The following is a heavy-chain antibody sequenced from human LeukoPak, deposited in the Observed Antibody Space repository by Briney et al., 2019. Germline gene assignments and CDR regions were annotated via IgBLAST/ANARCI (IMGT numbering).Heavy chain of an antibody. J-gene: IGHJ4*02. CDR3: AREGVDWNHSVYYFDY. CDR2: IDPNSGGT. CDR1: GYTFSAYY. Sequence: ASVKVSCKASGYTFSAYYMHWVRQAPGQGLEWMGWIDPNSGGTNYAQNFQGRATMTRDTSISTAYMELSSLRSDDTAVYYCAREGVDWNHSVYYFDYWGQGTLFTVSS. D-gene: IGHD1-1*01. V-gene: IGHV1-2*02.